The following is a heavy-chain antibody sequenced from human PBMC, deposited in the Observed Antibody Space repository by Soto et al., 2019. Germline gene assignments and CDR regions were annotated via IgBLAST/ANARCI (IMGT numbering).Heavy chain of an antibody. CDR2: IIPIFGTA. CDR1: GGTFSSYA. D-gene: IGHD1-26*01. CDR3: ARGGIVGAKGNYYYGMDV. V-gene: IGHV1-69*13. J-gene: IGHJ6*02. Sequence: SVKVSCKASGGTFSSYAISWVRQAPGQGLEWMGGIIPIFGTANYAQKFQGRVTITADESTSTAYMELSSLRSEDTAVYYCARGGIVGAKGNYYYGMDVWGQGTTVTVSS.